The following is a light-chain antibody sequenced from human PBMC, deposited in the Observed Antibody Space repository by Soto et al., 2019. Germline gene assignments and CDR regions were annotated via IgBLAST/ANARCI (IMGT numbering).Light chain of an antibody. J-gene: IGLJ1*01. Sequence: SYELTQTPSVSVSPGQTARITCSGDELSKQYVYWYQQKPGQAPVLVIYKDTETASGIPERFSASSSGTTVTLTISGVRAEAEADYYCQSSDDTGNYYLFGTGTKVTVL. CDR3: QSSDDTGNYYL. CDR1: ELSKQY. CDR2: KDT. V-gene: IGLV3-25*02.